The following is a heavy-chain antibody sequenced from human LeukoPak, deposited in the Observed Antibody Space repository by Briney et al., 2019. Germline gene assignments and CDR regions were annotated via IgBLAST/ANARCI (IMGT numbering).Heavy chain of an antibody. CDR2: IYYSGST. Sequence: SETLSLTCTVSGGSISSYYWSWIRQPPGKGLEWIGYIYYSGSTNYNPSLKSRVTISVDTSKNQFSLKLSSVTAADTAVYYCARGKYYVFLTGQDSAAFDIWGQGTMVTVSS. V-gene: IGHV4-59*01. J-gene: IGHJ3*02. CDR1: GGSISSYY. CDR3: ARGKYYVFLTGQDSAAFDI. D-gene: IGHD3-9*01.